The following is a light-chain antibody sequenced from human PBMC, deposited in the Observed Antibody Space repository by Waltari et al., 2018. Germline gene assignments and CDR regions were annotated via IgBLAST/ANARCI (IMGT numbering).Light chain of an antibody. CDR1: SGHSSYA. CDR3: QTWGTGIQV. V-gene: IGLV4-69*01. CDR2: LNSDGSH. Sequence: QLVLTQSPSASASLGASVKLTCTLSSGHSSYAIAWHQQQPEKGPGYLMKLNSDGSHSKGDGIPDRFSGSSSGAERYLTISNLQSEDEADYYCQTWGTGIQVFGTGTKVTVL. J-gene: IGLJ1*01.